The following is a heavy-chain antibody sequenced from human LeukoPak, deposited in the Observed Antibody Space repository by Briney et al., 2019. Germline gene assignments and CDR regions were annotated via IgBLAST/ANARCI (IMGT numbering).Heavy chain of an antibody. D-gene: IGHD3-22*01. CDR1: GFTFSTCG. V-gene: IGHV3-30*18. J-gene: IGHJ4*02. CDR2: ISYDGSKK. Sequence: GGSLRLSCAASGFTFSTCGMHWVRQAPGKGLEWAAVISYDGSKKYYADSVKGRFTISRDNSKSTLYLQMNSLRVEDTAVYYCAKGYYDTSGYLDYWGQGILVTVSS. CDR3: AKGYYDTSGYLDY.